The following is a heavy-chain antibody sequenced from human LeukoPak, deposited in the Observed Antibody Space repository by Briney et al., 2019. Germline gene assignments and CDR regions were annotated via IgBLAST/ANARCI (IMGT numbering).Heavy chain of an antibody. V-gene: IGHV3-43*01. CDR2: ISWDGGST. J-gene: IGHJ4*02. D-gene: IGHD6-13*01. CDR3: AKDMGIAAAGTYLDY. Sequence: GGSLRLSCAASGFTFDDYTMHWVRQAPGKGLEWVSLISWDGGSTYYADSVKGRFTISRDNSKNSLYLQMSSLGTEDTALYYCAKDMGIAAAGTYLDYWGQGTLVTVSS. CDR1: GFTFDDYT.